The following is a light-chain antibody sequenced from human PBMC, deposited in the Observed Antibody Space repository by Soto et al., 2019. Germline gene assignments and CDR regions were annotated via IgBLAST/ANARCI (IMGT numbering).Light chain of an antibody. V-gene: IGKV1-9*01. CDR1: QDIAIY. CDR3: KKLRMYPST. J-gene: IGKJ4*01. CDR2: AAS. Sequence: IQLTQSPSSLSASVGDRVPITCRASQDIAIYLAWYQQKPGEANKLLIYAASTLYGGVPSRFSGSGSGTDFALTITSLQAEEFATYYCKKLRMYPSTVGGGTKVDIK.